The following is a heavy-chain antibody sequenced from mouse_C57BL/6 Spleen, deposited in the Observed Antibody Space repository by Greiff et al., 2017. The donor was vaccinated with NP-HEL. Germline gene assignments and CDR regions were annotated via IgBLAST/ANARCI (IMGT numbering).Heavy chain of an antibody. CDR3: ARPLNFWYFDV. D-gene: IGHD4-1*02. CDR1: GYTFTSYW. Sequence: QVQLKQSGAELAKPGASVKLSCKASGYTFTSYWMHWVKQRPGQGLEWIGYINPSSGYTKYNQKFKDKATLTADKSSSTAYMQLSSLTYEDSAVYYCARPLNFWYFDVWGTGTTVTVSS. CDR2: INPSSGYT. V-gene: IGHV1-7*01. J-gene: IGHJ1*03.